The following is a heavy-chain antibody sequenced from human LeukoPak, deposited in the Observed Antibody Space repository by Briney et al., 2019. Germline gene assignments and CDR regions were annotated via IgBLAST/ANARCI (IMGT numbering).Heavy chain of an antibody. V-gene: IGHV3-9*01. D-gene: IGHD3-3*01. J-gene: IGHJ5*02. CDR1: GFTFDDYT. CDR3: XXDGXXYDFWDKRGNWFDP. CDR2: ISWNSGSI. Sequence: PGGSLRLSCAASGFTFDDYTMHWVRQAPGKGLEWVSGISWNSGSIGYADSVKGRFTISRDNAKNSLYLQMNSLRAEDTALYYXXXDGXXYDFWDKRGNWFDPWGQGTLVTVSS.